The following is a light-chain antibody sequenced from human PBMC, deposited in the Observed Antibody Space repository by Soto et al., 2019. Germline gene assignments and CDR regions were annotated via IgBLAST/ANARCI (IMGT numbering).Light chain of an antibody. CDR3: QQYHNWPLGLT. CDR1: QSVDSN. Sequence: EVVMTQSPATLSVSPGERATLSCRASQSVDSNLAWYQQKPGQAPRLLIHGASTRAPDIPARFSGSGSGTDFTLTISSLKSEDFPVYYCQQYHNWPLGLTFGGGPKV. J-gene: IGKJ4*01. V-gene: IGKV3-15*01. CDR2: GAS.